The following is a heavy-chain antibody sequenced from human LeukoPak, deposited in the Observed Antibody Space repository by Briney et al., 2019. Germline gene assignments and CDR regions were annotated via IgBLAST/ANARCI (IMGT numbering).Heavy chain of an antibody. J-gene: IGHJ4*02. V-gene: IGHV3-23*01. CDR1: GFTFSSYA. Sequence: GGSLRLSCAASGFTFSSYAMSWVRQAPGKGLEWVSAISGSGGSTDYADSVKGRFTISRDNSKNTLYLQMNSLRAEDTAVYYCAKDREPSTRGATIDYFDYWGQGTLVTVSS. CDR2: ISGSGGST. D-gene: IGHD1-26*01. CDR3: AKDREPSTRGATIDYFDY.